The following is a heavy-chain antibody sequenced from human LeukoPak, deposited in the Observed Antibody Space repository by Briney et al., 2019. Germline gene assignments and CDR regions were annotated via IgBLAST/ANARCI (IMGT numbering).Heavy chain of an antibody. CDR1: GFTFSSYG. CDR3: AKVRCYYDSSGYYYTWDY. D-gene: IGHD3-22*01. V-gene: IGHV3-30*12. Sequence: GGSLRLSCAASGFTFSSYGMHWVRQAPGKGLEWVAVTSHDESNKYYADSVKGRFTISRDNSKNTLYLQMNSLRAEDTAVYYCAKVRCYYDSSGYYYTWDYWGQGTLVTVSS. CDR2: TSHDESNK. J-gene: IGHJ4*02.